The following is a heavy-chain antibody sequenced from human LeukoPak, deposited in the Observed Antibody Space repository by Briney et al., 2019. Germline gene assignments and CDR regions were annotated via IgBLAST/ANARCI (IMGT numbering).Heavy chain of an antibody. Sequence: GGSLRLSCAASGFTFSTYAITWVRQAPGKGLEWVSGISTSGDRTYYADSVKGRFTNSRDNSKNTLYLQMNSLRAEDTAEYYCARSAVGTSCCTAVDYWGQGTLVTVSS. CDR2: ISTSGDRT. CDR1: GFTFSTYA. V-gene: IGHV3-23*01. CDR3: ARSAVGTSCCTAVDY. J-gene: IGHJ4*02. D-gene: IGHD1-26*01.